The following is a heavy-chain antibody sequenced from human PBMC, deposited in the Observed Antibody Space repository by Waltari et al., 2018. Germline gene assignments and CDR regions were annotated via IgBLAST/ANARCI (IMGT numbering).Heavy chain of an antibody. D-gene: IGHD3-16*01. Sequence: QVHLLQSGPEVRKPGSSVKVSCQASGGTFNNHVFNWVRQAPGQGLEWMGRIIPILGQTTYSQGFQGRVTMTADKSTKTTYMGLASLRSEDTALYYCASGHSYISNSRHYGPFDLWGQGTPITVSS. CDR2: IIPILGQT. CDR1: GGTFNNHV. J-gene: IGHJ5*02. CDR3: ASGHSYISNSRHYGPFDL. V-gene: IGHV1-69*02.